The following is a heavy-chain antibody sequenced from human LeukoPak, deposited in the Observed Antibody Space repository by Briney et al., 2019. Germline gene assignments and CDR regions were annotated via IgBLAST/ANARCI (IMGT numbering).Heavy chain of an antibody. CDR1: GYTFTSYH. V-gene: IGHV1-46*01. CDR2: INPSGGST. Sequence: ASVKVSCKASGYTFTSYHMHWVRQAPGQGLEWMGIINPSGGSTSYAQKFQGRVTMTRDTSTSTVYMELSSLRSEDTAVYYCARDLGGYRHYYDSRYYRGYFDYWGQGTLVTVSS. CDR3: ARDLGGYRHYYDSRYYRGYFDY. D-gene: IGHD3-22*01. J-gene: IGHJ4*02.